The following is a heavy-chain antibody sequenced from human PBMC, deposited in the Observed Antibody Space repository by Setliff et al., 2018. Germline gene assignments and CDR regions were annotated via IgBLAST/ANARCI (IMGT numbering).Heavy chain of an antibody. V-gene: IGHV4-31*03. CDR3: ARDGDILTTYYIYYYYMDV. CDR2: IYHTGTT. D-gene: IGHD3-9*01. Sequence: KPSETLSLTCTVSDGSIRSGDYWGWIRQHPGKGLEWIGYIYHTGTTFYNPSLRSRVAISVDTSKNQFSLKLTSLTAADTAVYFCARDGDILTTYYIYYYYMDVWGKGTTVTVSS. CDR1: DGSIRSGDY. J-gene: IGHJ6*03.